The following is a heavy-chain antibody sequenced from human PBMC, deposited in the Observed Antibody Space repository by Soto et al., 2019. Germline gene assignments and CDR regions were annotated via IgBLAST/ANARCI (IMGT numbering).Heavy chain of an antibody. D-gene: IGHD2-2*01. CDR2: VYYSGSS. J-gene: IGHJ5*02. V-gene: IGHV4-31*03. Sequence: SETLSLTCTVSGDSISGGASFWSWIRQPPGKGLEWIANVYYSGSSYYDPSLKSRLTISVDTTKNQFSLQLKSMTAADTAVYYCAKLSCTSSTCYFPGWFDPWGQGTLVTVSS. CDR1: GDSISGGASF. CDR3: AKLSCTSSTCYFPGWFDP.